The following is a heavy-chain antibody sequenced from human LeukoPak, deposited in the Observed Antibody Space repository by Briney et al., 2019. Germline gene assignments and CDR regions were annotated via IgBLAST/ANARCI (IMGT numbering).Heavy chain of an antibody. CDR2: IYYSGST. D-gene: IGHD3-10*01. CDR3: ARLYYGSGSYHFDY. Sequence: SQTLSLTCTVSGGSISSGGYYWSWIRQHPGKGLEWIGYIYYSGSTYYNPSLKSRVTMSVDTSKNQFSLKLSSVTAADTAVYYCARLYYGSGSYHFDYWGQGTLVTVSS. V-gene: IGHV4-31*03. CDR1: GGSISSGGYY. J-gene: IGHJ4*02.